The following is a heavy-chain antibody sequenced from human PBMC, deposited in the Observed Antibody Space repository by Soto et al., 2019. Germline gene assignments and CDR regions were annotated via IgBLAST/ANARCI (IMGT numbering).Heavy chain of an antibody. CDR1: GYSFTSYW. D-gene: IGHD2-8*01. Sequence: PGESLKISCKGSGYSFTSYWISWVRQMPGKGLEWMGRIDPSDSYTNYSPSFQGHVTISADKSISTAYLQWSSLKASDTAMYYCARPPRGYCTNGVCYSDWYFDLWGRGTLVTVS. CDR3: ARPPRGYCTNGVCYSDWYFDL. CDR2: IDPSDSYT. J-gene: IGHJ2*01. V-gene: IGHV5-10-1*01.